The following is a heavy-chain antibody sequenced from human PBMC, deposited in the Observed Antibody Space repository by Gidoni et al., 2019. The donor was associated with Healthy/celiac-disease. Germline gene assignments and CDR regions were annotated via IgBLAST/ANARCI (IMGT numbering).Heavy chain of an antibody. Sequence: EVQLVASGGRLVPPRVSLTPSWAAAGFPFSTYDMHWVRQATGKGLEWVSAIGTAGDTYYPGSVKGRFTISRENAKNSLYLQMNSLRAEDTAVYYCARVSGPSGYSLDYWGQGTLVTVSS. CDR3: ARVSGPSGYSLDY. V-gene: IGHV3-13*01. CDR2: IGTAGDT. D-gene: IGHD3-3*01. CDR1: GFPFSTYD. J-gene: IGHJ4*02.